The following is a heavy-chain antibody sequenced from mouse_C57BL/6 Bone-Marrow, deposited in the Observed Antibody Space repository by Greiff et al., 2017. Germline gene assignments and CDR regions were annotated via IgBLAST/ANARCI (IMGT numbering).Heavy chain of an antibody. V-gene: IGHV2-9-1*01. D-gene: IGHD2-13*01. CDR2: IWPGGGT. CDR3: ARTDGDVFAY. J-gene: IGHJ3*01. CDR1: GFSLTSYA. Sequence: QVQLKESGPGLVAPSQSLSITCTVSGFSLTSYAISWVRQPPGKGLEWLGVIWPGGGTNYNSALKSRLSISKDNSKSQVFLKMNSLQTDDTARYYCARTDGDVFAYWGQGTLVTVSA.